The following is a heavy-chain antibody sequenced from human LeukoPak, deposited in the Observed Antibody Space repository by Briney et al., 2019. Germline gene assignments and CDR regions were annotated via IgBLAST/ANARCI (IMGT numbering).Heavy chain of an antibody. Sequence: ASVKVSCKASGYTFTGYYMHWVRQAPGQGLGWMGWINPNSGGTNYAQKFQGRVTMTRDTSISTAYMELSRLRSDDTAAYYCARDRMAGYCTNGVCYTNWFDPWGQGTLVTVSS. V-gene: IGHV1-2*02. CDR3: ARDRMAGYCTNGVCYTNWFDP. CDR2: INPNSGGT. D-gene: IGHD2-8*01. J-gene: IGHJ5*02. CDR1: GYTFTGYY.